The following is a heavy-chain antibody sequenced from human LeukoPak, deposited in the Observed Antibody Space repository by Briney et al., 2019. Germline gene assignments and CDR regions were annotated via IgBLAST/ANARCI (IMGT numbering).Heavy chain of an antibody. D-gene: IGHD3-10*01. CDR1: GYTFTGYY. V-gene: IGHV1-2*02. Sequence: ASVKVSCKASGYTFTGYYMHWVRQAPGQGLGWLGWINPNSGGTNYAQKFQGRVTMTRDTSISTAYMELSRLRSDDTAVYYCARDITMVPYYYMDVWGKGTTDTVSS. CDR2: INPNSGGT. J-gene: IGHJ6*03. CDR3: ARDITMVPYYYMDV.